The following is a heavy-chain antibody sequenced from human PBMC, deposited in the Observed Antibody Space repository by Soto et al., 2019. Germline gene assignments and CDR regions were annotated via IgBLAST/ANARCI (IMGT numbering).Heavy chain of an antibody. Sequence: SETLSLTCTVSGGSISSSSYYWGWIRQPPGKGLEWIGSIYYSGSTYYNPSLKSRVTISVDTSKNQFSLKLSSVTAADTAVYYCARQSYDILSGYLHYFDYWGQGTLVTVSS. CDR3: ARQSYDILSGYLHYFDY. D-gene: IGHD3-9*01. J-gene: IGHJ4*02. V-gene: IGHV4-39*01. CDR1: GGSISSSSYY. CDR2: IYYSGST.